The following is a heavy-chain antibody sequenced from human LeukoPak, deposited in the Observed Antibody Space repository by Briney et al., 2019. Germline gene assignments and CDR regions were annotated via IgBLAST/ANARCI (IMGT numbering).Heavy chain of an antibody. CDR1: GFTFDDYA. J-gene: IGHJ4*02. V-gene: IGHV3-9*01. D-gene: IGHD6-19*01. CDR3: AKGPPYGSGWHFEY. CDR2: ISWNSGSI. Sequence: PGRSLRLSWAASGFTFDDYAMHWVRQAPGKGLEWVSGISWNSGSIGYADSVKGRFTISRDNAKNSLYLQMNSLRAEDTALYYCAKGPPYGSGWHFEYWGQGTLVTVSS.